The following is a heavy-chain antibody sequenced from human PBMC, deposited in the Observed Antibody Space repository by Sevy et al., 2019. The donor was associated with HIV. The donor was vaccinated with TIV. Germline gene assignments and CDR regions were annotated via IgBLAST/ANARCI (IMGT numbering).Heavy chain of an antibody. D-gene: IGHD3-3*01. CDR1: GGSISSYY. CDR3: ARAPQYYDFWSGYLNWFDP. J-gene: IGHJ5*02. V-gene: IGHV4-59*01. CDR2: IYYSGGT. Sequence: SETLSLTCTVSGGSISSYYWSWIRQPPGKGLEWIGYIYYSGGTNYNPSLKSRVTISVDTSKNQFSLKLSSVTAADTAVYYCARAPQYYDFWSGYLNWFDPWGQGTLVTVSS.